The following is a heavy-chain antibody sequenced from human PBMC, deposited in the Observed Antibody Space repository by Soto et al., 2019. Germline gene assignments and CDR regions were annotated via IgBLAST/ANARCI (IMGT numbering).Heavy chain of an antibody. D-gene: IGHD3-10*01. J-gene: IGHJ6*02. CDR1: GFSLSTSGVG. Sequence: SGPTLVNPTQTLTLTCTFSGFSLSTSGVGVGWIRQPPGKALEWLALIYWNDDKRYSPSLKSRLTITKDTSKNQVVLTMTNMDPVDTATYYCAHSSMVLGLPSYYYYYGMDVWGQGTTVTVSS. V-gene: IGHV2-5*01. CDR2: IYWNDDK. CDR3: AHSSMVLGLPSYYYYYGMDV.